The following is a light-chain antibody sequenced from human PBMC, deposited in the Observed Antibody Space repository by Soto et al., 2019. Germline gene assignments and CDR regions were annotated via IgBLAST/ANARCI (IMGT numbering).Light chain of an antibody. Sequence: DIQMTQSPSTLSASVGDRVTITCRASKSISSCLAWYKQKPGKAPKLLIYDASSLESGVPSRFSGSGSGKEFTLTDSSRHQYDFASYYCQQYISYPYTCDQGTKLEIK. J-gene: IGKJ2*01. V-gene: IGKV1-5*01. CDR3: QQYISYPYT. CDR1: KSISSC. CDR2: DAS.